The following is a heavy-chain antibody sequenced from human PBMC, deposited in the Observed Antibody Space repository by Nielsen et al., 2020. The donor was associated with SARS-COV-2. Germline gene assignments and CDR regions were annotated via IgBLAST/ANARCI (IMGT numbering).Heavy chain of an antibody. CDR3: ARGQQLPDY. J-gene: IGHJ4*02. V-gene: IGHV3-66*01. CDR2: IYSGGST. CDR1: GFTFSSYE. D-gene: IGHD6-13*01. Sequence: GESLKISCAASGFTFSSYEMNWVRQAPGKGLEWVSVIYSGGSTYYADSVKGRLTISRDNSKNTLYLQMNSLRAEDTAVYYCARGQQLPDYWGQGTLVTVSS.